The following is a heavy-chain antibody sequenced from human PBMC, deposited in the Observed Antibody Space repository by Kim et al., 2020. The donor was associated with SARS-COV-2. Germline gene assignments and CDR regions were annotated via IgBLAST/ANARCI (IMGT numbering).Heavy chain of an antibody. J-gene: IGHJ5*02. V-gene: IGHV4-34*01. CDR3: ARRELGRQAVADP. Sequence: YNPSLKSRLNISVETDKNQFSLKLSSVTAADTAVYYCARRELGRQAVADPWGQGTRVTVSS. D-gene: IGHD6-19*01.